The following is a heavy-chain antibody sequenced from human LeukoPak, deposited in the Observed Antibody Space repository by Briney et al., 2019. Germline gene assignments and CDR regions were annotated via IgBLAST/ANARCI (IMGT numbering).Heavy chain of an antibody. CDR2: IYYSGST. Sequence: SETLSLTCTVSGGSISTYYWSWVRQPPGKGLEWIGYIYYSGSTNYNPSLKSRVTISVDTSKNQFSLKLSSVTAADTAVYYCARDVGAYGTHGMDVRGQGTTVTVSS. J-gene: IGHJ6*02. CDR1: GGSISTYY. V-gene: IGHV4-59*01. D-gene: IGHD3-10*01. CDR3: ARDVGAYGTHGMDV.